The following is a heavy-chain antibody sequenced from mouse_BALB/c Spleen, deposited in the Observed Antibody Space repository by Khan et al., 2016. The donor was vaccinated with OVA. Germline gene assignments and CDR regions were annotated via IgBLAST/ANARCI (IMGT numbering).Heavy chain of an antibody. V-gene: IGHV1S135*01. J-gene: IGHJ3*01. CDR2: VDPFSGGT. Sequence: EVQLQQSGPELMKPGASVKISCKASGYSFTSYYLHWVMQSHGESLEWIGYVDPFSGGTTYNQKFKGKATWTVDKSSSTAYMHLSNLTSEDSAVYYCTRHGYVAWFTYWGQGTLVTVSA. CDR3: TRHGYVAWFTY. CDR1: GYSFTSYY. D-gene: IGHD2-2*01.